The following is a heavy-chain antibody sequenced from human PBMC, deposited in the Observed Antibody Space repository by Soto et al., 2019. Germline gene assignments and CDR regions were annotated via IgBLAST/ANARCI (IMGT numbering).Heavy chain of an antibody. CDR3: ASSYGSGYRAFDS. D-gene: IGHD3-10*01. CDR1: GYTFTFYS. V-gene: IGHV1-69*02. CDR2: INPIGSMS. Sequence: QVQLVQSGAEVKRPGSSVKVSCKASGYTFTFYSINWVRQAPGLGLEWMGRINPIGSMSNYAQRFQGRVTMTADKYTSTACMDLISLRSEDTAIYYCASSYGSGYRAFDSWGQGAMVTVSS. J-gene: IGHJ4*02.